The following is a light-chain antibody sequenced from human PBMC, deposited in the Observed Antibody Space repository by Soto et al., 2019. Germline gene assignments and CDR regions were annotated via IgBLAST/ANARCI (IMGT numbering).Light chain of an antibody. V-gene: IGKV3-15*01. CDR3: QHYNNWPIT. CDR2: GTS. CDR1: QSVASN. J-gene: IGKJ5*01. Sequence: EIVMTQSPAARAAPPGGRGKRSCSASQSVASNLAWYQQKPGQAPRLLIYGTSTRATGVPARFSGSGSGTDFTLTISSLQAADFAVYHCQHYNNWPITFGQGTRLEIK.